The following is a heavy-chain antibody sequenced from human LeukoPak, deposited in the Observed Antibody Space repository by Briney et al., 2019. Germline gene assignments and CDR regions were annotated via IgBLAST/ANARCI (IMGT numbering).Heavy chain of an antibody. D-gene: IGHD2-21*02. CDR2: INWNGGST. CDR3: AKAYCAGDCSLFDY. J-gene: IGHJ4*02. Sequence: AGGSLRLSCAASGFTFDDYGMSWVRQAPGKGLEWVSGINWNGGSTGYADSVKGRFTISRDNAKNSLYLQMNSLRAEDTALYYCAKAYCAGDCSLFDYWGQGTLVTVSS. CDR1: GFTFDDYG. V-gene: IGHV3-20*04.